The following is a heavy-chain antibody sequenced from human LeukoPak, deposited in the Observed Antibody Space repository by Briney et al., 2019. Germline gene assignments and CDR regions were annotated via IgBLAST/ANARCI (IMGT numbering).Heavy chain of an antibody. CDR1: GFTFSSYA. CDR3: AKLSANLYYYGSGSAADY. J-gene: IGHJ4*02. V-gene: IGHV3-23*01. Sequence: GGSLRLSCAASGFTFSSYAMSWVRQAPGKGLEWVSAISGSGGSTYYADSVKGRFTISRDNSKNTLYLQMNSLRAEDTAVYYCAKLSANLYYYGSGSAADYWGQGTLVTVSS. CDR2: ISGSGGST. D-gene: IGHD3-10*01.